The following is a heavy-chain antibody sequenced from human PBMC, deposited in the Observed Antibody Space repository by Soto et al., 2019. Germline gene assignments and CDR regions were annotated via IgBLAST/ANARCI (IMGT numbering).Heavy chain of an antibody. CDR3: ARGYYDSTWFDP. D-gene: IGHD3-22*01. Sequence: SVKVSCKASGGTFSSYAISWVRQAPGQGLEWMGGIIPIFGTANYAQKFQGRVTITADESTSTAYMELGSLRSEDTAVYYCARGYYDSTWFDPWGQGTLVTVSS. CDR2: IIPIFGTA. CDR1: GGTFSSYA. J-gene: IGHJ5*02. V-gene: IGHV1-69*13.